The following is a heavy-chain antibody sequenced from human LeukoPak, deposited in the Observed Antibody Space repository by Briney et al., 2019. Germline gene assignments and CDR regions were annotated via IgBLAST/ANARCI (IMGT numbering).Heavy chain of an antibody. V-gene: IGHV3-33*01. Sequence: GGSLRLSCAASGFTFRSYGMQWVRQAPGKGLEWVAIIWYDGSNKYYSDSVKGRLTISRDNSKNTLYLQMNSLGAEDTAVYYCARVAGHDIRGLITYYFDDWGQGTLVTVSS. CDR3: ARVAGHDIRGLITYYFDD. D-gene: IGHD3-10*01. CDR2: IWYDGSNK. J-gene: IGHJ4*02. CDR1: GFTFRSYG.